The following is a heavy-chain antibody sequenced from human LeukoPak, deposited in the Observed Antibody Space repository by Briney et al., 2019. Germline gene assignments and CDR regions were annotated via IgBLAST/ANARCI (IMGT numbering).Heavy chain of an antibody. D-gene: IGHD6-19*01. CDR3: ARRRGNTSGFQGYYFDY. J-gene: IGHJ4*02. CDR1: GGSISDYY. V-gene: IGHV4-59*06. CDR2: IYYSGNT. Sequence: PSETLSLTCTVSGGSISDYYWNWMRQLPGKGLEWIGYIYYSGNTYYNPSLKSRLTISVDTSKNQFSLKLSSVTAADTAVYYCARRRGNTSGFQGYYFDYWGQGTLVTVSS.